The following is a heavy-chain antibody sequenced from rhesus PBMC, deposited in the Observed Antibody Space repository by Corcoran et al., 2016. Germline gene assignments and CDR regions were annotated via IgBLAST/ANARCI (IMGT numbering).Heavy chain of an antibody. D-gene: IGHD1-26*01. CDR2: ISNGGGST. V-gene: IGHV3S5*01. Sequence: DVQLVESGGGLVKPGGSLRLSCVASGFTFSSYGMSWFRQVPGTGLEWVSSISNGGGSTNYADTVKGRFTISRDNSKNTRSLQMNSLRAEDTAVYYCAKGAKLELGVAFDFWGQGLRVTVSS. CDR1: GFTFSSYG. CDR3: AKGAKLELGVAFDF. J-gene: IGHJ3*01.